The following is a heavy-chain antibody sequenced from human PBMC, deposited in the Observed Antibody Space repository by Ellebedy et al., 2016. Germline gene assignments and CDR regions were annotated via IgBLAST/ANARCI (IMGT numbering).Heavy chain of an antibody. V-gene: IGHV3-11*01. CDR1: GFTFSDFY. CDR2: ISSSGSSI. CDR3: ARFVTLTTIKGVTHFDH. J-gene: IGHJ4*02. Sequence: GGSLRLSXAASGFTFSDFYMTWIRQAPGKGLEWVSYISSSGSSIYYADSVKGRFTVSRGNAKNSLYLQMNSLRAEDTGHYYCARFVTLTTIKGVTHFDHWGQGSLVTVSS. D-gene: IGHD4-17*01.